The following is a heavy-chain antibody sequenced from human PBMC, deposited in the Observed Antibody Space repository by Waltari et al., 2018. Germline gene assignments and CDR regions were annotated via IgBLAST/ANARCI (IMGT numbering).Heavy chain of an antibody. J-gene: IGHJ3*02. Sequence: EVQLVESGGGLVQPGGSLRLSCAASGFTFSSYWMRWVRQAPGKGLEWVANIKQDGSEKYYVDSVKGRFTISRDNAKNSLYLQMNSLRAEDTAVYYCARDLTWWELSETNDAFDIWGQGTMVTVSS. CDR1: GFTFSSYW. CDR2: IKQDGSEK. CDR3: ARDLTWWELSETNDAFDI. D-gene: IGHD1-26*01. V-gene: IGHV3-7*01.